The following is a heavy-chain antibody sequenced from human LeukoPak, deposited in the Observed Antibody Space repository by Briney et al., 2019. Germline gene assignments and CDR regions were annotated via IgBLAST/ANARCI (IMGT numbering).Heavy chain of an antibody. CDR3: AKAVAAAAKTGYYYGMDV. D-gene: IGHD6-13*01. J-gene: IGHJ6*02. V-gene: IGHV3-23*01. CDR1: AFTFNNYW. Sequence: GGSLRLSCVASAFTFNNYWMHWVRQAPGKGLEWVSAISGSGGSTYYADSVKGRFTISRDNSKNTLYLQMNSLRAEDTAVYYCAKAVAAAAKTGYYYGMDVWGQGTTVTVSS. CDR2: ISGSGGST.